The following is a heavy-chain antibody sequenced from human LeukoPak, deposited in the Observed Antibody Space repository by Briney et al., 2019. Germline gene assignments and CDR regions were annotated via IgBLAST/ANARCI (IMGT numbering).Heavy chain of an antibody. CDR3: ATLIVDTAMVRWFSGYFDY. D-gene: IGHD5-18*01. V-gene: IGHV5-51*01. CDR1: GYSFTSYW. Sequence: GESLKISCKGSGYSFTSYWIGWVRQMPGKGLEWMGIIYPGDSDTRYSPSFQGQVTISADKSISTAYLQWSSLKASDTAMYYCATLIVDTAMVRWFSGYFDYWGQGTLVTVSS. J-gene: IGHJ4*02. CDR2: IYPGDSDT.